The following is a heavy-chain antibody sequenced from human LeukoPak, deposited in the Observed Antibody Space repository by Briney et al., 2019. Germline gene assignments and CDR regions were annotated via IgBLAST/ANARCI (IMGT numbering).Heavy chain of an antibody. CDR1: GYTFSGYY. J-gene: IGHJ4*02. Sequence: ASVKVSCKASGYTFSGYYIHWVRQAPGQGLEWMGWINPNSGATNYAQKFQGGVTMTRDTSITTFYMEGSRLRSDDTAVYYCARYNWNDVVSALDYWGQGTLVTVSS. CDR3: ARYNWNDVVSALDY. D-gene: IGHD1-1*01. CDR2: INPNSGAT. V-gene: IGHV1-2*02.